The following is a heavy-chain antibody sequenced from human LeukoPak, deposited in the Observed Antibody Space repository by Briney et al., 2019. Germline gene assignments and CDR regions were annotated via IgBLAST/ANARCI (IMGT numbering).Heavy chain of an antibody. CDR3: ARSWDARLNFDY. CDR2: IYSGGST. V-gene: IGHV3-66*02. J-gene: IGHJ4*02. CDR1: GFIVSSNY. Sequence: GGSLRLSGAASGFIVSSNYMNWVRQAPGKGLEWVSVIYSGGSTYYADSVKGRFTISRDNSKNTVNLQMNDLRAEDTAVYYCARSWDARLNFDYWGQGTLVTVSS. D-gene: IGHD1-26*01.